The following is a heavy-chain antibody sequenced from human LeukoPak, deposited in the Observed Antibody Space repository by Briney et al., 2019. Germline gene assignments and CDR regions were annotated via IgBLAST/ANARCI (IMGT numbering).Heavy chain of an antibody. J-gene: IGHJ4*02. CDR3: ARESGDRPGLPGR. Sequence: GGSLRLSCAASGFTVSTNCMSWVRQAPGKGLEWVSTLYSGGNRYYADSVRGRFTISRDDSRNTLFLQMNNLRVEDTAVYYCARESGDRPGLPGRWGQGTLVTVSS. CDR1: GFTVSTNC. CDR2: LYSGGNR. V-gene: IGHV3-53*01. D-gene: IGHD1-26*01.